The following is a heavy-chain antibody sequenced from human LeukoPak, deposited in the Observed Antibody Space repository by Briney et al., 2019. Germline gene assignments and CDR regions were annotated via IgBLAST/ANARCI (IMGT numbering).Heavy chain of an antibody. Sequence: SETLSLTCTVSGGSISNNNYYWGWIRQPPGKGLEWIGTIYYSGSTYYNPSLKSRVTISVDTSKNKFSLKLNSVTAADTAVYYCARRPTSIDAFDIWGQGTMVNVFS. CDR3: ARRPTSIDAFDI. V-gene: IGHV4-39*07. CDR2: IYYSGST. D-gene: IGHD3-16*01. CDR1: GGSISNNNYY. J-gene: IGHJ3*02.